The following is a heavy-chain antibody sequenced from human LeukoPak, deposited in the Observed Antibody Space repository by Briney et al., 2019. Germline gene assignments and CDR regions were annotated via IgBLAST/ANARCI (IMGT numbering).Heavy chain of an antibody. CDR3: ARDSYYGSGSYYLDY. Sequence: PGGSLRLSCAASGFTFSSYSMNWVRQAPGKGLEWVSSISSSSSYIYYADSVKGRFTISRDNAKNSLYLQTNSLRAEDTAVYYCARDSYYGSGSYYLDYWGQGTLVTVSS. CDR1: GFTFSSYS. CDR2: ISSSSSYI. J-gene: IGHJ4*02. D-gene: IGHD3-10*01. V-gene: IGHV3-21*01.